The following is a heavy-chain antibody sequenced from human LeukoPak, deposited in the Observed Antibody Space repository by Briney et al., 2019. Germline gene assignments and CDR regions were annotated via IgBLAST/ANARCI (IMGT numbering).Heavy chain of an antibody. Sequence: GGSLRLSCAASGFTSFGFTFSRYWMSWVRQAPGKGLEWVANIKEDGSEKYYVDSVKGRFTISRDNAKNSLYLQMNSLRVEDTAVYYCARGAFDTRSLDYWGQGTLVTVSS. CDR2: IKEDGSEK. V-gene: IGHV3-7*01. J-gene: IGHJ4*02. CDR1: GFTSFGFTFSRYW. CDR3: ARGAFDTRSLDY. D-gene: IGHD3-22*01.